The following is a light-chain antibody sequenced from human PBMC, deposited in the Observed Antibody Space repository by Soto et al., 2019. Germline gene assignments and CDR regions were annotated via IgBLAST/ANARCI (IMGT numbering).Light chain of an antibody. CDR1: SSNIGSNL. CDR3: ASWDVSLSGWV. J-gene: IGLJ3*02. CDR2: STN. V-gene: IGLV1-47*02. Sequence: QAVVTQPPSASGTPGQRVTISCSGSSSNIGSNLVNWYQQFPGTAPKLLIYSTNLRPSGVPDRFSGSKSGTSASLAISGLRSEDEGHYYCASWDVSLSGWVFGGGTKLTVL.